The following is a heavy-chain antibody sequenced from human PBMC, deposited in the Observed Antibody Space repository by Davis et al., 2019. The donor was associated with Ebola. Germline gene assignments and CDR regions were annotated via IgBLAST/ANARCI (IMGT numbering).Heavy chain of an antibody. CDR2: INHSGST. Sequence: MPSETLSLTCVVYGGSFSGYYWSWIRQPPGKGLEWIGEINHSGSTNYNPSLKSRVTISVDTSKNQFSLKLSSVTAADTAVYYCARGKGYTAANWYDPWGQGTLVTVSS. CDR1: GGSFSGYY. V-gene: IGHV4-34*01. CDR3: ARGKGYTAANWYDP. J-gene: IGHJ5*02. D-gene: IGHD5-24*01.